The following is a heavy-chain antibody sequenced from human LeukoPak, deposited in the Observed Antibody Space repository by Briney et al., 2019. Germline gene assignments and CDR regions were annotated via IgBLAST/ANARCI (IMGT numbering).Heavy chain of an antibody. Sequence: RTSETLSLTCTVSGGSISSSSYYWGWIRQPPGKGLEWIGSIYYSGSTYYNPSLKSRVTISVDTSKSQFSLKLSSVTAADTAVYYCARVGYSSSWYTGGYFDYWGQGTLVTVSS. CDR2: IYYSGST. J-gene: IGHJ4*02. V-gene: IGHV4-39*07. D-gene: IGHD6-13*01. CDR3: ARVGYSSSWYTGGYFDY. CDR1: GGSISSSSYY.